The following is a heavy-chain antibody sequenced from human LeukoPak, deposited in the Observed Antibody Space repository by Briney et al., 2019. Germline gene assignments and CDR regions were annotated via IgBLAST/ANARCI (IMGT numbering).Heavy chain of an antibody. Sequence: GGSLRLSCTGSGLTFSDFYMHWVRQAPGKGLEWVAVVSYDGSNKYYGESVKSRFTIYRDNCKNKVSLQLNSVRAEDTAMYYCAKEVEAYSSFPPPDYWGQGTLVSVSS. CDR2: VSYDGSNK. V-gene: IGHV3-30*18. D-gene: IGHD6-6*01. CDR3: AKEVEAYSSFPPPDY. J-gene: IGHJ4*02. CDR1: GLTFSDFY.